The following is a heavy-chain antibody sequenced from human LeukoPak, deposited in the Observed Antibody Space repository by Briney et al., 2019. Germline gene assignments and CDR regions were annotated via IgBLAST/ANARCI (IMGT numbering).Heavy chain of an antibody. CDR2: IYTSGST. D-gene: IGHD3-10*01. V-gene: IGHV4-61*02. J-gene: IGHJ4*02. CDR1: GGSISSGSYY. Sequence: SETLSLTCTVSGGSISSGSYYWSWIRQPAGKGLEWIGRIYTSGSTNYNPSLKSRVTISVDTSKNQFSLQLSSVTAADTAVYYCARSGAGRWFGELLHYFDYWGQGTLVTVSS. CDR3: ARSGAGRWFGELLHYFDY.